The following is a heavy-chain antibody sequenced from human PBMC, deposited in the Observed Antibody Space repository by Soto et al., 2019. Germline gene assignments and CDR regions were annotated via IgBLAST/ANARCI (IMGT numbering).Heavy chain of an antibody. CDR3: VTGRPWVRGVFSPFGDY. CDR2: FDPEGGER. J-gene: IGHJ4*02. V-gene: IGHV1-24*01. CDR1: GNTLTELA. D-gene: IGHD3-10*01. Sequence: ASVKVSCKVSGNTLTELAMHWLRQTPGKGLEWMGGFDPEGGERVYAQKFQGRVTMTEDTSTDTAYMELSSLRSEDTAVYYCVTGRPWVRGVFSPFGDYGGQGTRVTASS.